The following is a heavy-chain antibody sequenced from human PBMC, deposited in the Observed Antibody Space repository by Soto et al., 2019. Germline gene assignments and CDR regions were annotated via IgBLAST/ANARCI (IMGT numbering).Heavy chain of an antibody. CDR2: INDSGNI. CDR1: GGSFSGYQ. V-gene: IGHV4-34*01. D-gene: IGHD3-10*01. Sequence: QVQLQQWGAGLLKPSETLSLTCAVYGGSFSGYQWTWIRQTPGKGLEWIGEINDSGNINYNPSLKGRVTIFLDTPKKQISLKLSSVTAADTAVYYCARGLILWFGELSRRGGYYYDMDVWGEGTTVIVSS. J-gene: IGHJ6*03. CDR3: ARGLILWFGELSRRGGYYYDMDV.